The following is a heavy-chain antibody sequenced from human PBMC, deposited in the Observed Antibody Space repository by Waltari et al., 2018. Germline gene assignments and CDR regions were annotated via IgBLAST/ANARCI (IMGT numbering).Heavy chain of an antibody. D-gene: IGHD1-26*01. V-gene: IGHV3-53*02. CDR3: AKDRTRIVGPPEGY. CDR2: IYSGGSGGNT. Sequence: EVQLVETGGGLIQPGGSLRLSCAASGFTVSSNYMTWVRQAPGKGLEWVSVIYSGGSGGNTYYADSVKGRFTISRDNSKNTLYLQMNGLRAEDTAVYYCAKDRTRIVGPPEGYWGQGTLVTVSS. CDR1: GFTVSSNY. J-gene: IGHJ4*02.